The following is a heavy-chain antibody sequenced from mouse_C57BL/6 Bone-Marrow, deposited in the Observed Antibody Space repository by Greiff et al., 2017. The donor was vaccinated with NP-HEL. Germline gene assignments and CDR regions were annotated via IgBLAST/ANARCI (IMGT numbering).Heavy chain of an antibody. CDR2: IHPNSGST. Sequence: QVQLQQPGAELVKPGASVKLSCKASGYTFTSYWVHWVKQRPGQGLEWIGMIHPNSGSTNYNEKFKSKATLTVDKSSSTAYMQLSSLTSEDSAVYYCARCYYGSFDYWGQGTTLTVSS. D-gene: IGHD1-1*01. J-gene: IGHJ2*01. V-gene: IGHV1-64*01. CDR3: ARCYYGSFDY. CDR1: GYTFTSYW.